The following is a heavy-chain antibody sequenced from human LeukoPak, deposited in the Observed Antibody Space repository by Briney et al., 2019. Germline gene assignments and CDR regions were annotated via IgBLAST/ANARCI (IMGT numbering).Heavy chain of an antibody. D-gene: IGHD2-2*02. CDR2: INHSGST. J-gene: IGHJ4*02. Sequence: SQTLSLTCAVYGGSFSGYYGSWIRHPPGKGREWIGEINHSGSTNYNPALKSRITISVDTSKNQFSLQLSTVTAADTAVYYCARDLYCSSTSCDRVADYWGQGTLVTVSS. V-gene: IGHV4-34*01. CDR1: GGSFSGYY. CDR3: ARDLYCSSTSCDRVADY.